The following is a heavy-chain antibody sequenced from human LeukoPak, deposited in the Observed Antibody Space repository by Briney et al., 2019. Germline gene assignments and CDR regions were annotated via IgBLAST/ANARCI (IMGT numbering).Heavy chain of an antibody. D-gene: IGHD3-3*01. CDR1: GFTFSSYW. J-gene: IGHJ6*03. Sequence: GGSLRLSCAASGFTFSSYWMHWDRQAPGKGLVWVSRINSDGSSTSYADSVKGRFTISRDNAKNTLYLQMNSLRAEDTAVYYCARDTPDSCSGYYAYYYYYYYMDVWGKGTTVTVSS. CDR3: ARDTPDSCSGYYAYYYYYYYMDV. CDR2: INSDGSST. V-gene: IGHV3-74*01.